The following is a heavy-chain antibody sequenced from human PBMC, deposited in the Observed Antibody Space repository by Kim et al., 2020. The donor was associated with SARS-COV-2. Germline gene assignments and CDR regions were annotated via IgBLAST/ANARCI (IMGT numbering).Heavy chain of an antibody. CDR3: AREPRDGYNRYWFDP. J-gene: IGHJ5*02. V-gene: IGHV4-59*01. D-gene: IGHD5-12*01. Sequence: PPLKSVVTISVDTSKNQFSLKLSSVTAADTAVYYCAREPRDGYNRYWFDPWGQGTLVTVSS.